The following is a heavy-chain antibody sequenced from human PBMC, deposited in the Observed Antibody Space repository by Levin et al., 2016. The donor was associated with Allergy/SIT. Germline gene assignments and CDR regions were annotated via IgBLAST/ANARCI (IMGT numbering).Heavy chain of an antibody. Sequence: ASVKVSCKASGYTFSSYYMHWVRQAPGQGLEWMGAIKPTAAITDYAQRFQGRFTVTMDTSTSTVYMELNSLVSDDTAVYYCAREPEEQYCFDFWGQGTLVTVSS. V-gene: IGHV1-46*01. J-gene: IGHJ4*02. CDR1: GYTFSSYY. CDR2: IKPTAAIT. D-gene: IGHD2/OR15-2a*01. CDR3: AREPEEQYCFDF.